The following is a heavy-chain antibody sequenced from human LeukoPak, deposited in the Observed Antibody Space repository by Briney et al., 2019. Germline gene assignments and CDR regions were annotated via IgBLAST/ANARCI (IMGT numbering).Heavy chain of an antibody. J-gene: IGHJ5*02. CDR2: ISSSGSTI. CDR3: ARGLGVVAASDNCFDP. D-gene: IGHD2-15*01. CDR1: GFTFSSYE. Sequence: PGGSLRLSCAASGFTFSSYEMNWVRQAPGKGLERVSYISSSGSTIYYVDSVKGRFTISRDNARSSVYLQMNSLRVEDTAAYYCARGLGVVAASDNCFDPWGQGTLVIVSS. V-gene: IGHV3-48*03.